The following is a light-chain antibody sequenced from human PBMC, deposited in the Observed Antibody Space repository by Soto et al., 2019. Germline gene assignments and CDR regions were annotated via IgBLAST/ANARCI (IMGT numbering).Light chain of an antibody. CDR1: QSVTTGY. CDR3: QQYDKWPRT. J-gene: IGKJ1*01. Sequence: VLTQSPGTLSLSPGERATLSCRASQSVTTGYLAWYQQKPGQAPRLLISSASTRATGVPAGFSGSGSGTEFTLTISNLQSEDFAVYHCQQYDKWPRTFGQGTKVDIK. CDR2: SAS. V-gene: IGKV3-15*01.